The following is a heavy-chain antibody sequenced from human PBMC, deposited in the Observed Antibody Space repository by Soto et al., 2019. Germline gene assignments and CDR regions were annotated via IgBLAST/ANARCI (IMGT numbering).Heavy chain of an antibody. Sequence: GGSLRLSCSASGFTFSSYAMHWVRQAPGKGLEYVSAISSNGGSTYYADSVKGRFTISRDNSKNTLYLQMSSLRAEDTAVYYCVRGRITGTTFSFEFDYWGQGTLVTVSS. D-gene: IGHD1-7*01. CDR3: VRGRITGTTFSFEFDY. J-gene: IGHJ4*02. CDR1: GFTFSSYA. V-gene: IGHV3-64D*08. CDR2: ISSNGGST.